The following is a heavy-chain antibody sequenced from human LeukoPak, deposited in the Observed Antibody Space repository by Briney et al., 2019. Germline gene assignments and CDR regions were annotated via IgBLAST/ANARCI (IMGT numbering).Heavy chain of an antibody. Sequence: ASVKVSCKASGYTFTGYYMHWVRQAPGQGLEWMGWINPNSGGTNYAQKFQGRVTMTTDTSTSTAYMDLRSLRSDDTAVYYCVRYSDSSGIPDYWGQGTLVIVSS. D-gene: IGHD6-19*01. CDR1: GYTFTGYY. V-gene: IGHV1-2*02. CDR3: VRYSDSSGIPDY. CDR2: INPNSGGT. J-gene: IGHJ4*02.